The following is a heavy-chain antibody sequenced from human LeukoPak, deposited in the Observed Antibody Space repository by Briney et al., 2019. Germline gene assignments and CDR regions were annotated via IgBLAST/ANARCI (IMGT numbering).Heavy chain of an antibody. CDR1: GGSLSSGDYY. J-gene: IGHJ3*02. CDR2: IYYSGST. CDR3: AAYCTNGVCHGGAFDI. Sequence: SETLSLTCTVSGGSLSSGDYYWSWIRQPPGKGLEWIGYIYYSGSTYYNPSLKSRVTISVDTSKDQFSLKLSSVTAADTAVYYCAAYCTNGVCHGGAFDIWGQGTMVTVSS. V-gene: IGHV4-30-4*08. D-gene: IGHD2-8*01.